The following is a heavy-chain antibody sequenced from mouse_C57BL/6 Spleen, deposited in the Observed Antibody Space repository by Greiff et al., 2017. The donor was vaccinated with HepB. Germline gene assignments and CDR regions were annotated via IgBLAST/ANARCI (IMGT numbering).Heavy chain of an antibody. CDR3: STGRTWFAY. CDR1: GFNIKDDY. Sequence: EVQLQQPGAELVRPGASVKLSCTASGFNIKDDYMHWVKQRPEQGLEWIGWIDPENGDTKYAPKFQGKATITADTSSNTAYLQLSSLTSEDTAVYYCSTGRTWFAYWGQGTLVTVSA. J-gene: IGHJ3*01. CDR2: IDPENGDT. V-gene: IGHV14-4*01.